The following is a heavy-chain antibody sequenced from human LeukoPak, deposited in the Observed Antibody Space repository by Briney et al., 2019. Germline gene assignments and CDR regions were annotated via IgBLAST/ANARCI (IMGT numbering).Heavy chain of an antibody. Sequence: GESLKISCKGPGYSFTSYWIIWVRQMPGKDLEWMARIDPTDSYTNYSPSFQGHVTISADTSISTAYLQWSSLKASDTAMYYCARGPSGLDVWGQGTPVTVSS. CDR3: ARGPSGLDV. CDR1: GYSFTSYW. J-gene: IGHJ6*02. V-gene: IGHV5-10-1*01. CDR2: IDPTDSYT.